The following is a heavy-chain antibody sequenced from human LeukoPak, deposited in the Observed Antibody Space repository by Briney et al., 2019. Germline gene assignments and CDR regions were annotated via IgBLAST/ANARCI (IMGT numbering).Heavy chain of an antibody. CDR1: GFTFSSYW. CDR3: ARVRVEFRYVDAFDI. CDR2: INTDGSST. J-gene: IGHJ3*02. D-gene: IGHD5-12*01. Sequence: GGSLRLSCAASGFTFSSYWMHWVRQAPGKGLVWVSRINTDGSSTSYADSVKGRFTISRDNAKNTLYLQMNSLRAEDTAVYYCARVRVEFRYVDAFDIWGQGTMVTVSS. V-gene: IGHV3-74*01.